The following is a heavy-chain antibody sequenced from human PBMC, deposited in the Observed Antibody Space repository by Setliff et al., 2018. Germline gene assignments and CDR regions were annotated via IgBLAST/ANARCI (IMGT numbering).Heavy chain of an antibody. CDR1: GGSITSGFF. J-gene: IGHJ6*03. CDR2: VYHRGST. V-gene: IGHV4-38-2*02. D-gene: IGHD2-2*01. CDR3: AREGRSSTRGWYMDA. Sequence: PSETLSLTCTVSGGSITSGFFWAWVRQPPGKGLEWIATVYHRGSTDYKPSLKSRATISVDTSKNQFSLKLTSMTAADTAVYFCAREGRSSTRGWYMDAWGKGTSVTVSS.